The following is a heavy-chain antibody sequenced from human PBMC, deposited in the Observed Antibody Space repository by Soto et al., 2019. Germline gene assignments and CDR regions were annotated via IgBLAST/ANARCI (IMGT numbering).Heavy chain of an antibody. CDR3: ARELNADPTAYYSFAY. CDR2: VGTANANT. CDR1: GYTFTAYG. J-gene: IGHJ4*02. D-gene: IGHD3-9*01. Sequence: ASVKVSCKTSGYTFTAYGLAWLRQAPGQRPEWLGWVGTANANTNYAEKFQGRVTMTSDRSTTTTYMELRSLRSDDTAVYYCARELNADPTAYYSFAYWGQGPLVSVSS. V-gene: IGHV1-18*01.